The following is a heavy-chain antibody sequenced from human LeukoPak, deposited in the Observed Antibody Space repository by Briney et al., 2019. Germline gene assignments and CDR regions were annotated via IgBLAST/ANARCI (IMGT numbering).Heavy chain of an antibody. CDR1: GGSISSSSYY. Sequence: PSETLSLTCTVSGGSISSSSYYWGWIRQPPGKGLEWIGSIYYSGSTYYNPSLKSRVTISVDTSKNQFSLKLSSVTAADTAVYYCAKGYYYDSSGYYRTYYYYYYGMDVWGQGTTVTVSS. J-gene: IGHJ6*02. V-gene: IGHV4-39*01. D-gene: IGHD3-22*01. CDR3: AKGYYYDSSGYYRTYYYYYYGMDV. CDR2: IYYSGST.